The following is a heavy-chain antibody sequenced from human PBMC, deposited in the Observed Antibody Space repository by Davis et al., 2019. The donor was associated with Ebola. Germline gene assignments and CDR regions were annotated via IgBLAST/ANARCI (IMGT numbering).Heavy chain of an antibody. CDR3: ARMGVGVVVPLDL. J-gene: IGHJ6*02. CDR2: ISSSSSYI. Sequence: SCAASGGNGSSYSMNWGRQVVGKGLEWVSSISSSSSYIYYADSVKGRFTISRDNAKNSLYLQMNSLRAEDTAVYYCARMGVGVVVPLDLWGPGTTVPFSS. D-gene: IGHD2-21*01. V-gene: IGHV3-21*01. CDR1: GGNGSSYS.